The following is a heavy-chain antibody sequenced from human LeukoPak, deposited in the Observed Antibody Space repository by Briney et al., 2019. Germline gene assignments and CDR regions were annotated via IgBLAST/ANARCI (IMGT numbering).Heavy chain of an antibody. D-gene: IGHD2-21*02. Sequence: GGSLRLSCAASGFTFSSYAMSWVGQAPGKGLEWVSAISGSGGSTHYADSVKGRFTISRDNSKNTLYLQMNSLRAEDTAVYYCAKGTYCGGDCYYYWGQGTLVTVSS. J-gene: IGHJ4*02. CDR3: AKGTYCGGDCYYY. CDR1: GFTFSSYA. CDR2: ISGSGGST. V-gene: IGHV3-23*01.